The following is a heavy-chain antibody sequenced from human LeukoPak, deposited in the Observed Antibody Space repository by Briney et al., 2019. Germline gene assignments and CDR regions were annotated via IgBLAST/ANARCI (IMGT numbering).Heavy chain of an antibody. Sequence: PGGSVTLSCGPWGFPFSSFGVLGAPTPRGRGGVGFLGIAVSGSGTYYADSVKCRFTITRDNSKNTLYLQMKSLRAEATAVYYCAKVGHSYGPLDYWGQGTLVTVSS. V-gene: IGHV3-23*01. J-gene: IGHJ4*02. CDR3: AKVGHSYGPLDY. D-gene: IGHD5-18*01. CDR1: GFPFSSFG. CDR2: IAVSGSGT.